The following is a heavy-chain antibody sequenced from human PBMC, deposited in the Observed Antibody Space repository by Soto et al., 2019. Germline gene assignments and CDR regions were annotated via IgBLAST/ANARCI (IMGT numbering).Heavy chain of an antibody. Sequence: QMQPQESGPGLVKPSQNLSLTCTVSGGSISSGDYYWSWIRLPPGKGLEWIGYIYYSGSTYYNPSLKSRVTISVDTSKNQFSLKLSSVTAADTAVYYCARDSGGMGYFDLWGRGTLVTVSS. V-gene: IGHV4-30-4*01. D-gene: IGHD3-16*01. CDR3: ARDSGGMGYFDL. J-gene: IGHJ2*01. CDR1: GGSISSGDYY. CDR2: IYYSGST.